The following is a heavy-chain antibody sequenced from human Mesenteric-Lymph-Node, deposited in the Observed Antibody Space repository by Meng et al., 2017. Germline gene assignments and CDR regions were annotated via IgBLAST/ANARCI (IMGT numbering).Heavy chain of an antibody. Sequence: QWQLHDPGPGLWQPQKTLSLSCLVSGGSISSGDYYWRWIRQPPGKGLEWIGYIYYSGSTYSNASLKSRVTISIDRSKNQFSLKLSSVTAADTAVYYCARDRKHYGERGWFDPWGQGTLVTVSS. D-gene: IGHD4-17*01. CDR1: GGSISSGDYY. J-gene: IGHJ5*02. CDR3: ARDRKHYGERGWFDP. CDR2: IYYSGST. V-gene: IGHV4-30-4*01.